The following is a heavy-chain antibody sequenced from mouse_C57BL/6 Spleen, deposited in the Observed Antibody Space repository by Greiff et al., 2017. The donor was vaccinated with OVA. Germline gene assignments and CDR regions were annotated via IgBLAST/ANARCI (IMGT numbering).Heavy chain of an antibody. Sequence: EVMLVESGGGLVKPGGSLKLSCAASGFTFSSYAMSWVRQTPEKRLEWVATISDGGSYTYYPDNVKGRFTISRDNAKNNLYLQMSHLKSEDTAMYYCARDSDSYYFDYWGQGTTRTVSS. CDR1: GFTFSSYA. CDR3: ARDSDSYYFDY. J-gene: IGHJ2*01. D-gene: IGHD1-2*01. V-gene: IGHV5-4*01. CDR2: ISDGGSYT.